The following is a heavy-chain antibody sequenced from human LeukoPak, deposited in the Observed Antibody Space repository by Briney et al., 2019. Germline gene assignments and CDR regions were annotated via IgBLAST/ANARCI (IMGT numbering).Heavy chain of an antibody. CDR3: ARQDIVATIRMYYFDY. J-gene: IGHJ4*02. CDR2: INHSGST. V-gene: IGHV4-34*01. Sequence: SETESLTCAVYGGSFSGYYWSWFRQPPGKGLEWIGEINHSGSTNYNPSLRSRVTISVDTSKNQFSLKLSSVTAADTAVYYCARQDIVATIRMYYFDYWGQGTLVTVSS. CDR1: GGSFSGYY. D-gene: IGHD5-12*01.